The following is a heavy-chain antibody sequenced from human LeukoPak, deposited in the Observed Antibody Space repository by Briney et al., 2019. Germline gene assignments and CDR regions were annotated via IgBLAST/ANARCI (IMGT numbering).Heavy chain of an antibody. V-gene: IGHV4-61*01. D-gene: IGHD1-7*01. CDR2: VYYSGST. Sequence: SETLSLTCTVSGASISSGSYYWHWIRQPPGKGLDRIGCVYYSGSTNYNPSIKSRVTISVDTSKNQFSLKLSSVTAADTAVYYCARDNWNSNIDYWGRGTLVTVSS. CDR3: ARDNWNSNIDY. CDR1: GASISSGSYY. J-gene: IGHJ4*02.